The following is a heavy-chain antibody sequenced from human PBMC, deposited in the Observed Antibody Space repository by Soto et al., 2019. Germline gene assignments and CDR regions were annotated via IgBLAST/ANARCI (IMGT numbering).Heavy chain of an antibody. J-gene: IGHJ2*01. V-gene: IGHV4-31*03. CDR1: GGSISSGGYY. CDR2: IYYSGST. D-gene: IGHD6-6*01. CDR3: ARDSRPYYDWYFDL. Sequence: QVQLQESGPGLVKPSQTLSLTCTVSGGSISSGGYYWSWIRQHPGKGLEWIGYIYYSGSTYYNPSLTSRVTISVDTSKNQFSLKLSSVTAADTAVYYCARDSRPYYDWYFDLWGRGTLVTVSS.